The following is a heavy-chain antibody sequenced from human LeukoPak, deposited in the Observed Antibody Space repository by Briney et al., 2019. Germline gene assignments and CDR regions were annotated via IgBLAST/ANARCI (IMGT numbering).Heavy chain of an antibody. V-gene: IGHV3-48*04. CDR2: ISSSGSTI. J-gene: IGHJ4*02. Sequence: GGSLTLSGAASGFTFSAYSRNWVRQAPGKGLEWISYISSSGSTIYYADSVKGRFPISRDNAKNSLYLQMNSLRAEDTAVYYCARDLSLSGSHLDYWGQGTLVTVSS. D-gene: IGHD1-26*01. CDR3: ARDLSLSGSHLDY. CDR1: GFTFSAYS.